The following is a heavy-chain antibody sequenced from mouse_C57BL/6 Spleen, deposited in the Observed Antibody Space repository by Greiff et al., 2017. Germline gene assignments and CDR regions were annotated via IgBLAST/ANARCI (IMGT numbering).Heavy chain of an antibody. J-gene: IGHJ4*01. V-gene: IGHV1-52*01. Sequence: QVQLQQPGAELVRPGSSVKLSCKASGYTFTSYWMHWVKQRPIQGLEWIGNIDPSDSETNYNQKFKDKATLTVDKSSSTAYMQLSSLTSEDSAVYYCARRGTAYAMDYWGQGTSVTVSS. CDR3: ARRGTAYAMDY. CDR2: IDPSDSET. CDR1: GYTFTSYW. D-gene: IGHD1-2*01.